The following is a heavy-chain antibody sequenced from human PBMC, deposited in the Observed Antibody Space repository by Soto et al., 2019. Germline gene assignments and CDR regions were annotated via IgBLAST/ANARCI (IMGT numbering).Heavy chain of an antibody. CDR1: GFTVSSNY. CDR2: IYSGGST. Sequence: GGSLRLSCAASGFTVSSNYMSWVRQAPGKGLEWVSVIYSGGSTYYADSVKGRFTISRVNSKNTLYLQMNSLRAEDTAVYYCARTDIVVVPAGFDIWGQGTMVTVSS. V-gene: IGHV3-66*01. CDR3: ARTDIVVVPAGFDI. D-gene: IGHD2-2*01. J-gene: IGHJ3*02.